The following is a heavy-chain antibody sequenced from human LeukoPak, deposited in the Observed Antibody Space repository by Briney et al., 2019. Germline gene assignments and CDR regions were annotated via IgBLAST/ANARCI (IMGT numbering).Heavy chain of an antibody. D-gene: IGHD2-15*01. Sequence: ASVKVSCKASGYTFTSYYMHWVRQAPGQGLEWMGIINPSGGSTSYAQKFQGRVTMTRDMSTSTVYMELSSLRSEDTAVYYCAREVTVVAASITFYYYYYYMDVWGKGTTVTVSS. V-gene: IGHV1-46*01. CDR2: INPSGGST. CDR3: AREVTVVAASITFYYYYYYMDV. J-gene: IGHJ6*03. CDR1: GYTFTSYY.